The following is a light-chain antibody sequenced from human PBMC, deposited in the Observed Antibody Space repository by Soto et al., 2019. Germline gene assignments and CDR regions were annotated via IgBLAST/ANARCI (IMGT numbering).Light chain of an antibody. Sequence: DIQMTQSPSSLSASVRDRVTITCRASQNIINYLNWYQQKPGRAPKILIYAASNLHSGVPSRFSGSGSETEFTLSISSLQPEDFATYFCQQIYSAPLTFGGGTKV. CDR1: QNIINY. V-gene: IGKV1-39*01. CDR3: QQIYSAPLT. J-gene: IGKJ4*01. CDR2: AAS.